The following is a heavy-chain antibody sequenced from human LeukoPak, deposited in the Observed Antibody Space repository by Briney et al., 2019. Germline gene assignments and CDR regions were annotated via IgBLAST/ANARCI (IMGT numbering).Heavy chain of an antibody. CDR2: IKQDGSEK. Sequence: GGSLRLSCTASGFTFSNHWMSWVRHAPGKGLEWVANIKQDGSEKYYVDSVKGRFTISRDNAKNSLYLQMNSLRAEDTAVYYCARGGGSYYNYWGQGTLVTVSS. D-gene: IGHD1-26*01. J-gene: IGHJ4*02. V-gene: IGHV3-7*04. CDR1: GFTFSNHW. CDR3: ARGGGSYYNY.